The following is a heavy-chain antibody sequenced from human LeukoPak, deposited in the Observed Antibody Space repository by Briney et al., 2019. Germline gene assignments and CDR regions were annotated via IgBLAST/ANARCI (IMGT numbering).Heavy chain of an antibody. CDR3: ARTGYDFWSGYLHAFDI. Sequence: SETLSLTCTVSGGSISSGDCYWSWIRQPPGKGLEWIGYIYYSGSTDYNPSLKSRVTISVDTSKNQFSLKLSSVTAADTAVYYCARTGYDFWSGYLHAFDIWGQGTMVTVSS. J-gene: IGHJ3*02. D-gene: IGHD3-3*01. V-gene: IGHV4-30-4*08. CDR1: GGSISSGDCY. CDR2: IYYSGST.